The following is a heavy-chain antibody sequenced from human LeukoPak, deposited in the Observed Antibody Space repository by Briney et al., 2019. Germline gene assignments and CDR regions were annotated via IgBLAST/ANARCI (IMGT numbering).Heavy chain of an antibody. Sequence: SVQVSCKASGGTFSNYAINWVRPATGKGLEWMGKIIRGRGISNYAQKFQGRVTITADKSTSTTYMELSSLRSEDTAVYYCASARQRHCTNGVCPSLTDSWGQGTLVTVSS. J-gene: IGHJ4*02. V-gene: IGHV1-69*04. CDR3: ASARQRHCTNGVCPSLTDS. D-gene: IGHD2-8*01. CDR1: GGTFSNYA. CDR2: IIRGRGIS.